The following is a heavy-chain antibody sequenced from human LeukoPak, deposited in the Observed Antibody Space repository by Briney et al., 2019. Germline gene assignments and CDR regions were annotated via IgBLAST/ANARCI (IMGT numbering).Heavy chain of an antibody. CDR2: IAYDGGGI. J-gene: IGHJ6*02. CDR3: AAVLPGESTGHYYGIDV. Sequence: GGSLRLSSAPSGFTFSNYGLHWVRQAPGKGLDWVAVIAYDGGGIYYAGYVKGRFTISRDNSKDTLYLKMSGLRDEETAVYYCAAVLPGESTGHYYGIDVWGQGTTVTVSS. CDR1: GFTFSNYG. V-gene: IGHV3-30*03. D-gene: IGHD2-2*01.